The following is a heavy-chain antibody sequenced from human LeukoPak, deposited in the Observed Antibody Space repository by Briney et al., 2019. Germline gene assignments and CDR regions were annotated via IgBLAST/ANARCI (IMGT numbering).Heavy chain of an antibody. D-gene: IGHD4-17*01. Sequence: GGSLRLSCAASGFTFDDYAMHWVRQAPGKGLEWVSGISWNSGSIVYADSVKGRFTISRDNAKNSLYLQMNSLRAEDTAVYYCARDETTVTGGAGDYWGQGTLVTVSS. V-gene: IGHV3-9*01. J-gene: IGHJ4*02. CDR3: ARDETTVTGGAGDY. CDR1: GFTFDDYA. CDR2: ISWNSGSI.